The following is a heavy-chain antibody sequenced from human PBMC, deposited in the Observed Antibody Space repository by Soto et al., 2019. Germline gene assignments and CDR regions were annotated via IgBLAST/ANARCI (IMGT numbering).Heavy chain of an antibody. Sequence: EVQLVESGGGLVQPGGSLRLSCAASGFTVSSNYMSWVRQAPGKGLEWVSIIYSGGSAYYAVSVKGRFTISRDNTKNTLYIQMNRLRAEDTDVYDSVTEAKGTVTRGVDYWGQGTLVTVSS. J-gene: IGHJ4*02. V-gene: IGHV3-66*01. CDR3: VTEAKGTVTRGVDY. D-gene: IGHD4-17*01. CDR1: GFTVSSNY. CDR2: IYSGGSA.